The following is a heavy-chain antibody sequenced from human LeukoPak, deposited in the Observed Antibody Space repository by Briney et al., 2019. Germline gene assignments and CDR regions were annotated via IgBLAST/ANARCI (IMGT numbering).Heavy chain of an antibody. J-gene: IGHJ4*02. CDR2: ISAYNGIT. CDR3: ARESGYDYVWGSRYFDY. D-gene: IGHD3-16*01. Sequence: ASVKVSCKASGYTFTSYGISWVRQAPGQGLEWMGWISAYNGITNYAQKLQGRVTMTTDTSTSTAYMELRSLRSDDTAVYYCARESGYDYVWGSRYFDYWGQGTLVTVSS. V-gene: IGHV1-18*01. CDR1: GYTFTSYG.